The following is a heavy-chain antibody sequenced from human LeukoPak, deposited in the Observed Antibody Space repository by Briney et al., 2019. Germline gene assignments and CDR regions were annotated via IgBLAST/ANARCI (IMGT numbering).Heavy chain of an antibody. V-gene: IGHV3-74*01. J-gene: IGHJ5*02. D-gene: IGHD1-1*01. Sequence: VGSLRLSCAASGFTFSSYWMHWVRQAPGKGLVWVSCINSDGSSTSYADSVKGRFTISRDNAKNTLFLQMNSLRAEDTAVYFCAGEGTLHNWFDPWGQGTLVTVSS. CDR2: INSDGSST. CDR1: GFTFSSYW. CDR3: AGEGTLHNWFDP.